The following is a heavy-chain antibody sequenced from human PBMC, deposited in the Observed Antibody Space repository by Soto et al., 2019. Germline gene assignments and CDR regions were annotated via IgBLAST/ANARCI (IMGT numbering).Heavy chain of an antibody. CDR3: AREVNGVGFDP. D-gene: IGHD2-8*01. CDR1: GGSIISGDYY. Sequence: SETLSLACTVSGGSIISGDYYWSWIRQHPGKGLEYIGYIYYSGSIYYNPSLKSRLTLSVDTSKNQFSLKLSSVTAADTAVYYCAREVNGVGFDPWGQGTLVTVSS. V-gene: IGHV4-31*03. CDR2: IYYSGSI. J-gene: IGHJ5*02.